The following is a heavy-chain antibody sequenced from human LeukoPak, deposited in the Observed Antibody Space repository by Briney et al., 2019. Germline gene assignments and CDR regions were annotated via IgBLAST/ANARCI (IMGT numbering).Heavy chain of an antibody. CDR1: GFTFSSYW. J-gene: IGHJ4*02. V-gene: IGHV3-7*03. CDR3: AKSDGYYYGSGSYGVVHFDY. D-gene: IGHD3-10*01. Sequence: GGSLRLSCAASGFTFSSYWMSWVRQAPGKGLEWVANIKQDGSEKYYVDSVKGRFTISGDNAKNSLYLQMNSLRAEDTALYYCAKSDGYYYGSGSYGVVHFDYWGQGTLVTVSS. CDR2: IKQDGSEK.